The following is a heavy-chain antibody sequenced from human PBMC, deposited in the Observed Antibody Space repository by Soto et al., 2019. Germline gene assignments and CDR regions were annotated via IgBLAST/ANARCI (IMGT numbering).Heavy chain of an antibody. CDR1: GFSLSTSGVG. J-gene: IGHJ4*02. CDR2: IYWDDGK. D-gene: IGHD2-2*01. V-gene: IGHV2-5*02. Sequence: QITLKESGPTLVKPTQNLTLTCTFSGFSLSTSGVGVGWIRQPPGKALEWLALIYWDDGKRYSPSLKSRLTITKDTSKNKVVLTMTNMDPVDTATYYCANSHVKLNCSSTSCPYYFDYWGQGTLVTVSS. CDR3: ANSHVKLNCSSTSCPYYFDY.